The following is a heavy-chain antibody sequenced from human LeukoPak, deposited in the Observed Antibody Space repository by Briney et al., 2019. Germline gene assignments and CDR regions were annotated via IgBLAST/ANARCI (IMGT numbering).Heavy chain of an antibody. J-gene: IGHJ4*02. CDR2: IYYSGST. CDR1: GGSISSYY. D-gene: IGHD5-18*01. Sequence: PSETLSLTCTVSGGSISSYYWSWIRQPPGKGLEWIGYIYYSGSTDYNPSLKSRGTISVDTSKKQFSLKLSSVTAADTAVYYCARGGYSYGFDYWGQGTLVTVSS. CDR3: ARGGYSYGFDY. V-gene: IGHV4-59*01.